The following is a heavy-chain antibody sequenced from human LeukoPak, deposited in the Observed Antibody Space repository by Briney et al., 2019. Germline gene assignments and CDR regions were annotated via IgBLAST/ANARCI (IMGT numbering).Heavy chain of an antibody. D-gene: IGHD2-2*01. CDR2: IYGSGST. V-gene: IGHV4-59*01. Sequence: SETLSLTCTVSGGSISSYYWSWIRQPPGKGLEGIGHIYGSGSTNYNPSLKRRVTLSVYTSKNQFSLKLSSVTAADTAVCYCAREGTSGAYLNWFDPWGQGTLVTVSS. J-gene: IGHJ5*02. CDR3: AREGTSGAYLNWFDP. CDR1: GGSISSYY.